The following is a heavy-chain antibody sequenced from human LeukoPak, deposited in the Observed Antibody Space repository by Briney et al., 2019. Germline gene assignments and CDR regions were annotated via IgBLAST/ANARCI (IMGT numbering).Heavy chain of an antibody. CDR1: GFTFGGYG. J-gene: IGHJ4*02. CDR2: IAYDGSRA. Sequence: QTGGSLRLSCAGSGFTFGGYGMHWFRQTPGKGLEWVAVIAYDGSRAFYADSVKGRSTISRDNSKNTMSVQMDDLRAEDTAVYYCTRYNNDHFDYWGQGTLVTVSS. CDR3: TRYNNDHFDY. V-gene: IGHV3-33*01. D-gene: IGHD1-14*01.